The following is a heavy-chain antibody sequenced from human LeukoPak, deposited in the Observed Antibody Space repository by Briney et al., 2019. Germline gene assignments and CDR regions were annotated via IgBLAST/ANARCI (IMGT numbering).Heavy chain of an antibody. Sequence: GGSLRLSCAASGFTFSSYSMNWVRQAPGKGLEWVSYISSSSTIYYADSVKGRFTISRDNAKNSLYLQMNSLRAEDTAVYYCARDPGYGMDVWGQGTTVTVSS. CDR2: ISSSSTI. V-gene: IGHV3-48*01. J-gene: IGHJ6*02. CDR3: ARDPGYGMDV. CDR1: GFTFSSYS.